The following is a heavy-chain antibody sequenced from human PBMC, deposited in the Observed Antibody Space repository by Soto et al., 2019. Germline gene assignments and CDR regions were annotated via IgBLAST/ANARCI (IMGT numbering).Heavy chain of an antibody. CDR1: GFTFSSYA. D-gene: IGHD3-3*01. CDR3: AADDFWSGSLY. V-gene: IGHV3-23*01. CDR2: ISGSGGST. Sequence: GGSLRLSCAASGFTFSSYAMSWVRQAPGKGLEWVSAISGSGGSTYYADSVKGRFTISRDNSKNTLYLQMNSLRAEDTAVYYCAADDFWSGSLYWGQGTLVTVSS. J-gene: IGHJ4*02.